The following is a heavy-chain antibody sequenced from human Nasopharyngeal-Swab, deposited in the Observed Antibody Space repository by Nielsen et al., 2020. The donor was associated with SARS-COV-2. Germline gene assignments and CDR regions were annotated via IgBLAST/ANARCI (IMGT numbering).Heavy chain of an antibody. CDR1: GYSFTSYW. CDR3: ARLPGGSYYYFDY. Sequence: GESPKTPCQGSGYSFTSYWIGRVRQMPGKGLEWMGIIYPGDSDTRYSPSFQGQVTISADKSISTAYLQWSSLKASDTAMYYCARLPGGSYYYFDYWGQGTLVTVSS. V-gene: IGHV5-51*01. D-gene: IGHD1-26*01. J-gene: IGHJ4*02. CDR2: IYPGDSDT.